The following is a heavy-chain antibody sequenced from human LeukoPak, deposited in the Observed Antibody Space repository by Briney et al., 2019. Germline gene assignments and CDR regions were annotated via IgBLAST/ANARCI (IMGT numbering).Heavy chain of an antibody. CDR3: ARVGSTYYYGSGSYYPTDDY. V-gene: IGHV4-59*12. Sequence: PSETLSLTCTVSGGSISSYYWSWIRQPPGKGLEWIGYIYYSGSTNYNPSLKSRVTISVDTSKNQFSLKLSSVTAADTAVYYCARVGSTYYYGSGSYYPTDDYWGQGTLVTVSS. CDR2: IYYSGST. D-gene: IGHD3-10*01. J-gene: IGHJ4*02. CDR1: GGSISSYY.